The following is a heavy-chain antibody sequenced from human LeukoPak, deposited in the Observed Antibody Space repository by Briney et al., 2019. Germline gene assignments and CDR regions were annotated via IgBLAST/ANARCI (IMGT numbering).Heavy chain of an antibody. CDR3: ARVIRVYCSSTSCSPYFDY. CDR1: CGSISSGDYY. Sequence: SETLSLTCTVSCGSISSGDYYWSWIRQPPGKGLEWIGYIYYSGSAYYNPSLKSRVTISVDTSKNQFSLKLSSVTAADTAVYYCARVIRVYCSSTSCSPYFDYWGQGTLVTVSS. D-gene: IGHD2-2*01. CDR2: IYYSGSA. J-gene: IGHJ4*02. V-gene: IGHV4-30-4*01.